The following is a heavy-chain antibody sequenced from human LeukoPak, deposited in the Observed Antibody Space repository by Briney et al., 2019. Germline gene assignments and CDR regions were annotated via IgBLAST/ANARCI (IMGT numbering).Heavy chain of an antibody. CDR1: GFTFSSYA. V-gene: IGHV3-23*01. CDR3: AKGSYDTRLIDY. CDR2: ISGSGGST. Sequence: GGSLRLSCAASGFTFSSYAMSWVRQAPGKGLEWVSAISGSGGSTYYADSVKGRFTISRDNSKNTLYLQMNGLRAEDTAVYYCAKGSYDTRLIDYWGQGTLVTVSS. J-gene: IGHJ4*02. D-gene: IGHD3-22*01.